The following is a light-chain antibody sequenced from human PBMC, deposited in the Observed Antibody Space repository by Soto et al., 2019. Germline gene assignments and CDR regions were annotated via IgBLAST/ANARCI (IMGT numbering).Light chain of an antibody. Sequence: QPVLTQSPSASASLGASVKPTCTLSSGHSNYAIAWHQQQPEKGPRFLMKLNSDGSHSKGDGIPDRFSGSSSGAERYLTISTLQSEDEADYYCQTWVTGIHIFGGGTKVTVL. CDR1: SGHSNYA. V-gene: IGLV4-69*01. CDR3: QTWVTGIHI. CDR2: LNSDGSH. J-gene: IGLJ2*01.